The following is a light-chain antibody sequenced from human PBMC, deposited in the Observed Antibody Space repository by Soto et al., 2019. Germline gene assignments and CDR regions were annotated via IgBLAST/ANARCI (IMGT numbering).Light chain of an antibody. Sequence: DIQMTQSPSSLSASVGDEVTITCRASQSISKYLKWYHQKPGKAPQVLIYAASSLQSVVPSRFSGSGSGTHCTLTMCDVQTEELSAFFCRQSYSGRRSFGQGTKLEIK. V-gene: IGKV1-39*01. CDR1: QSISKY. J-gene: IGKJ2*04. CDR3: RQSYSGRRS. CDR2: AAS.